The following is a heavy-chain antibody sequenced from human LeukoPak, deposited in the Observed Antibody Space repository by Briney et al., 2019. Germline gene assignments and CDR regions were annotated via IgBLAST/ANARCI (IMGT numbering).Heavy chain of an antibody. CDR3: ARQGYYGSGTYYLDY. CDR2: IYPGDSDT. D-gene: IGHD3-10*01. J-gene: IGHJ4*02. CDR1: GYSFTSYW. V-gene: IGHV5-51*01. Sequence: GESLKISCKGSGYSFTSYWISWVRQMPGKGLEWMGIIYPGDSDTRYSPSFQGQVTISADKSITTAYLQWSSLKASDTAMYYCARQGYYGSGTYYLDYWGQGTLVTVSS.